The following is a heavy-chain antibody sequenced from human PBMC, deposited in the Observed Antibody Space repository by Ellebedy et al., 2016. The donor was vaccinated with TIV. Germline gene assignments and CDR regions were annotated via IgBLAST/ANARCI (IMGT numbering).Heavy chain of an antibody. J-gene: IGHJ6*02. CDR1: GFTFSLYS. CDR2: ISSGSSSI. V-gene: IGHV3-48*01. Sequence: GESLKISCAASGFTFSLYSMNWVRQAPGKGLEWISYISSGSSSIYYADSVKGRFTITRDNDKNLLYLQMSSLRVEDTAVYYCARAMHGLDVWGQGTTVTVSS. CDR3: ARAMHGLDV.